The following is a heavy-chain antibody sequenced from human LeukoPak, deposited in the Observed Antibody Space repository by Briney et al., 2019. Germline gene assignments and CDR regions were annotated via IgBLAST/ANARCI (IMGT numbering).Heavy chain of an antibody. CDR1: GYSFTSYW. J-gene: IGHJ4*02. CDR2: IYPGDSDT. V-gene: IGHV5-51*01. CDR3: ARTLDYYDILTGYYFFDY. Sequence: GESLKISCKGSGYSFTSYWIGWVRQMPGKGLEWMGIIYPGDSDTRYSPSFQGQVTISADKSISTAYPQWNSLKASDTAMYYCARTLDYYDILTGYYFFDYWGQGTLVTVSS. D-gene: IGHD3-9*01.